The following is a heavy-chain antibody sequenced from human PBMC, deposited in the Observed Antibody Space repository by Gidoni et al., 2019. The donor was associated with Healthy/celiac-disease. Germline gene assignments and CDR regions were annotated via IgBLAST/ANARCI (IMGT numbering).Heavy chain of an antibody. CDR2: IWYDGSNK. J-gene: IGHJ6*02. V-gene: IGHV3-33*01. CDR3: ARGRIAARPEGNYYYYGMDV. D-gene: IGHD6-6*01. CDR1: VFTFSSYG. Sequence: QVQLVESGGGVVQPGRSLRLSCAASVFTFSSYGMHWVRQAPGKGLEWVAVIWYDGSNKYYADSVKGRFTISRDNSKNTLYLQMNSLRAEDTAVYYCARGRIAARPEGNYYYYGMDVWGQGTTVTVSS.